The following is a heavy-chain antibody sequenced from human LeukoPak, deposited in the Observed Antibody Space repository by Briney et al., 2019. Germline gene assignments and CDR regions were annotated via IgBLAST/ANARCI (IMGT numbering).Heavy chain of an antibody. CDR1: GFTFSTYS. CDR2: ISSGSSTI. D-gene: IGHD3-22*01. Sequence: GGSLRLSCAASGFTFSTYSIDWVRQAPGKGLEWISYISSGSSTIDFADSVKGRFTISRDNARNSVYLQMNSLRAEDTAVYYCARVHTSSYAADLWGQGTLATVSS. J-gene: IGHJ5*02. V-gene: IGHV3-48*04. CDR3: ARVHTSSYAADL.